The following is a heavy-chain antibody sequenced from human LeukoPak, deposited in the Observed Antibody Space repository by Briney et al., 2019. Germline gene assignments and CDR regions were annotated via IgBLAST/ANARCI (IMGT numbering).Heavy chain of an antibody. CDR1: GGSISSYY. CDR2: IYYSGST. CDR3: ARDLYSSSWYGTARGYNWFDP. V-gene: IGHV4-59*01. D-gene: IGHD6-13*01. J-gene: IGHJ5*02. Sequence: SETLSLTCTISGGSISSYYWSWIRQPPGKGLEWIGYIYYSGSTNYNPSLKSRVTISVDTSKNQFSLKLSSVTAADTAVYYCARDLYSSSWYGTARGYNWFDPWGQGTLVTVSS.